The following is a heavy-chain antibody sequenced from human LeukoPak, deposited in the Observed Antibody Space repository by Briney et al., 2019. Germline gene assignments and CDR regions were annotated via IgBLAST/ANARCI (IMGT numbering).Heavy chain of an antibody. CDR1: GGSITSYY. J-gene: IGHJ4*02. V-gene: IGHV4-4*07. CDR2: IYSNENT. Sequence: PSETLSLTCTVSGGSITSYYWSWIRQPAGKGLERIGRIYSNENTNYNPSLKSRVTMSVDTSKNQFSLELSSVTAADTAVYYCARGGTTPYYFDDWGQGTLVTVSS. D-gene: IGHD2-15*01. CDR3: ARGGTTPYYFDD.